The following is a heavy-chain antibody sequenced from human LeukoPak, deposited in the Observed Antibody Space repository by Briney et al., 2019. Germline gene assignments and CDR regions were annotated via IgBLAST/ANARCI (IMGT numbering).Heavy chain of an antibody. J-gene: IGHJ4*02. CDR2: INHSGST. Sequence: SETLSLTCAVYVGSFSGYYWSWIRRPPGKGLEWIGEINHSGSTNYNPSLKSRVSISVDTSKNQFSLKLSSVTAADTAVYYCARGEDTSGYYVEFDYWGQGTLVSVSP. V-gene: IGHV4-34*01. CDR1: VGSFSGYY. D-gene: IGHD3-22*01. CDR3: ARGEDTSGYYVEFDY.